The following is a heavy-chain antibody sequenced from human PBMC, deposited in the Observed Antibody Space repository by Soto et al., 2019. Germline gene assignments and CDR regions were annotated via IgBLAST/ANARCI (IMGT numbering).Heavy chain of an antibody. Sequence: PGGSLRLSCAASGLTFSSFAMSWVRQAPGKGREWVSAISDGGVKTYYADSAQGRFSSSTDNSKKTLYLQMKSLRDDGTAVYYCAKDRSLNGGDSNAYFDYWGRGTLV. V-gene: IGHV3-23*01. D-gene: IGHD2-21*02. J-gene: IGHJ4*02. CDR2: ISDGGVKT. CDR1: GLTFSSFA. CDR3: AKDRSLNGGDSNAYFDY.